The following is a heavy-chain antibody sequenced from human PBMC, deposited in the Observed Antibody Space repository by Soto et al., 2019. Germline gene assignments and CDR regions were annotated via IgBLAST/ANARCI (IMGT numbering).Heavy chain of an antibody. CDR3: AGPDSRGYDNEVRFAY. J-gene: IGHJ4*02. D-gene: IGHD6-25*01. V-gene: IGHV4-39*01. CDR2: IYYSGST. CDR1: GGSISSSSYY. Sequence: SETLSLTCTVSGGSISSSSYYWGWIRQPPGKGLEWIGSIYYSGSTYYNPSLKSRVTISVDTSKNQFSLKLTSVTTADTAVYYCAGPDSRGYDNEVRFAYWGQGTLVTVSS.